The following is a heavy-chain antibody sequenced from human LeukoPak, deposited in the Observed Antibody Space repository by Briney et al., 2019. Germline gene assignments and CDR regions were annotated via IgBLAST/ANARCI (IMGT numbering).Heavy chain of an antibody. V-gene: IGHV1-2*02. D-gene: IGHD2-2*01. CDR1: GYTFTGDY. Sequence: ASLKVSCKASGYTFTGDYMHWRRQAPRQRLESMGWINPNSGGTNNAQKFQGRVTLSRDTSITTAYMELSRLRSDDTAVYYCARGGRYCSSTSCYQSYFDYWGQGTLVTVSS. CDR3: ARGGRYCSSTSCYQSYFDY. J-gene: IGHJ4*02. CDR2: INPNSGGT.